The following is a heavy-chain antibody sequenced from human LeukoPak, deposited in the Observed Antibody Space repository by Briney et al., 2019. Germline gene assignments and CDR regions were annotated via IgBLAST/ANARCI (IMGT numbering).Heavy chain of an antibody. J-gene: IGHJ4*02. CDR2: INHSGST. Sequence: PSETLSLTCAVYGGSFSGYYWSWIRQPPGKGLEWIGEINHSGSTNYNPSLKSRVTISVDTSKNQFSLKLSSVTAADTAVYYCGRSPYYYGSGSYSGRELDYWGQGTLVTVSS. CDR1: GGSFSGYY. V-gene: IGHV4-34*01. D-gene: IGHD3-10*01. CDR3: GRSPYYYGSGSYSGRELDY.